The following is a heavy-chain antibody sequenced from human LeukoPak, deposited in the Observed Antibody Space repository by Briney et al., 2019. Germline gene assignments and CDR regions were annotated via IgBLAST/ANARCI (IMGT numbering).Heavy chain of an antibody. Sequence: SVKVSCKASGGTFSSYAISWVRQAPGQGLEWMGGIIPIFGTANYAQKFQGRVTLTADESTSTAYMELSSLRSEDTAVYYCARVQYYDSSGYHWFDPWGQGTLVTVSS. CDR1: GGTFSSYA. D-gene: IGHD3-22*01. CDR2: IIPIFGTA. J-gene: IGHJ5*02. CDR3: ARVQYYDSSGYHWFDP. V-gene: IGHV1-69*01.